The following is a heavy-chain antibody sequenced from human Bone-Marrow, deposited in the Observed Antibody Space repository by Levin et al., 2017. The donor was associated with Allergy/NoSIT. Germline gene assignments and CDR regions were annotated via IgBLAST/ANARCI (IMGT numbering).Heavy chain of an antibody. CDR1: GFTFSDYY. D-gene: IGHD6-13*01. CDR2: INDNTYET. CDR3: ARDRTAASGAYFYYGFDV. V-gene: IGHV3-11*05. Sequence: GGSLRLSCAASGFTFSDYYMSWIRQAPGKGLEWISYINDNTYETNYADSVKGRFTISRDNAENSLFLQMDSLRADDTAVYYCARDRTAASGAYFYYGFDVWGQGTTVTVSS. J-gene: IGHJ6*02.